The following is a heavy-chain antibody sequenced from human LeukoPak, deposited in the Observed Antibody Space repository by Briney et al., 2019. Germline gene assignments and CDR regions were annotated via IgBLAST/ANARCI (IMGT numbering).Heavy chain of an antibody. D-gene: IGHD3-16*01. CDR1: GFTFSNYW. CDR2: IYYSGST. CDR3: ASDGGPYYFDY. Sequence: GSLRLSCAASGFTFSNYWMSWVRQPPGKGLEWIGSIYYSGSTYYNPSLKSRVTISVDTSKNQFSLKLSSVTAADTAVYYCASDGGPYYFDYWGQGTLVTVSS. V-gene: IGHV4-39*01. J-gene: IGHJ4*02.